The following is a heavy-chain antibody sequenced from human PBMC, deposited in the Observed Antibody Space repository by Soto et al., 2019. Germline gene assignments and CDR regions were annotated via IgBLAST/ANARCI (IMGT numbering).Heavy chain of an antibody. Sequence: GESLKISCKGSGYSFTSYWIGWVRQMPGKGLEWMGIIYPGDSDTRYSPSFQGQVTISADKSISTAYLQWSSLKASDTAMYYCARLAVAAAGYYYYYMDVWGKGTTVTVSS. CDR3: ARLAVAAAGYYYYYMDV. CDR1: GYSFTSYW. J-gene: IGHJ6*03. V-gene: IGHV5-51*01. D-gene: IGHD6-13*01. CDR2: IYPGDSDT.